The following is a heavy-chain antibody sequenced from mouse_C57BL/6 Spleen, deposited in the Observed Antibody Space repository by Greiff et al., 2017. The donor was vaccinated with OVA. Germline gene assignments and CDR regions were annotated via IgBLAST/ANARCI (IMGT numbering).Heavy chain of an antibody. D-gene: IGHD2-12*01. Sequence: EVQLQQSGPELVKPGASVKISCKASGYTFTDYYMNWVKQSHGKSLEWIGDINPNNGGTSYNQKFKGKATLTVAKSSSTAYMELRSLTSEDSAVYYYARLRYYYAMDYWGQGTSVTVSS. J-gene: IGHJ4*01. CDR2: INPNNGGT. CDR3: ARLRYYYAMDY. V-gene: IGHV1-26*01. CDR1: GYTFTDYY.